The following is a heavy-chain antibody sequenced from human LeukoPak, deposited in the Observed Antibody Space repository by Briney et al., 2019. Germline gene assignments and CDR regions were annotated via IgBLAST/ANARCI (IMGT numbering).Heavy chain of an antibody. Sequence: GGSLRLSCAASGFTFRDFWVSWVRQAPGKGLEWVANIQQNGIEKYSVEGRFTISRDNANSLLYLRINSLRADDTAMYYCARDRDGKDLWGQGTPVTASS. V-gene: IGHV3-7*03. D-gene: IGHD1-1*01. CDR1: GFTFRDFW. J-gene: IGHJ5*02. CDR3: ARDRDGKDL. CDR2: IQQNGIEK.